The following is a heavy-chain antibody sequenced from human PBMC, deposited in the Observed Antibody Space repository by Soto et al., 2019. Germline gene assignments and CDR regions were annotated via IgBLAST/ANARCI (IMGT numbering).Heavy chain of an antibody. J-gene: IGHJ6*02. CDR2: INHSGST. CDR3: ARVGKYRAAGTSYYYYGMDV. Sequence: SETLSLTCAVYGGSFSGYYWSWIRQPPGKGLEWIGEINHSGSTNYNPSLKSRVTISVDTSKNQFSLKLSSVTAADTAVYYCARVGKYRAAGTSYYYYGMDVWGQGTTVTVSS. D-gene: IGHD6-13*01. V-gene: IGHV4-34*01. CDR1: GGSFSGYY.